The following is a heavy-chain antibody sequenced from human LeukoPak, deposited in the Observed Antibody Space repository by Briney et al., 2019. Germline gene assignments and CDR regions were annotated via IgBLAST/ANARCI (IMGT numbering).Heavy chain of an antibody. J-gene: IGHJ3*02. CDR2: IYPGNSDT. Sequence: GEPLLISCEGSGYSFTSYWICWGRPMPAKGLEWMGIIYPGNSDTSYSPSFQGQVTISADKSISTAYLQWSSLKAADTAMYYCARRVVGAARAFDIWGQGTMVTVSS. CDR3: ARRVVGAARAFDI. CDR1: GYSFTSYW. D-gene: IGHD1-26*01. V-gene: IGHV5-51*01.